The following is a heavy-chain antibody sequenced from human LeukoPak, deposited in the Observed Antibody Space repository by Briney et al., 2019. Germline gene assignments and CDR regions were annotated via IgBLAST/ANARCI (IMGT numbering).Heavy chain of an antibody. CDR1: GFIFSSYA. V-gene: IGHV3-23*01. J-gene: IGHJ4*02. CDR3: AKERAFGTWLGDY. Sequence: PGRSLRLSCAASGFIFSSYAMTWVRQAPGKGPEWVSAISGSGVGTYYADSVKGRFTISRDNSKNTLYLQMNSLRAEDTAVYYCAKERAFGTWLGDYWGQGTPVTVSS. D-gene: IGHD2/OR15-2a*01. CDR2: ISGSGVGT.